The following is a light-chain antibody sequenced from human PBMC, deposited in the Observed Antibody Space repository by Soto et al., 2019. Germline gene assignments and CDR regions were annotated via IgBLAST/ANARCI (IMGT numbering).Light chain of an antibody. J-gene: IGKJ5*01. V-gene: IGKV1-33*01. CDR1: QDISNY. CDR2: DAS. CDR3: QQYDNLPPNT. Sequence: DIQMTQSPSSLSASVGDRVTITCQASQDISNYLNWYQQKPGKAPKPLIYDASNLETGVPSRFSGSGSGTDFTITISSLQPEDIATYYCQQYDNLPPNTFGQGTRLEIK.